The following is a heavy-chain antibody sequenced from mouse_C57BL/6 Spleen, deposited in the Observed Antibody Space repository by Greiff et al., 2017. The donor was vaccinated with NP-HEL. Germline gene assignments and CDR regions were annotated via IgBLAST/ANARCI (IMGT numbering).Heavy chain of an antibody. CDR3: ARDAEGGYFDY. V-gene: IGHV7-1*01. CDR1: GFTFSDFY. J-gene: IGHJ2*01. Sequence: EVQLVESGGGLVQSGRSLRLSCATSGFTFSDFYMEWVRQAPGKGLEWIAASRNKANDYTTEYSASVKGRFIVSRDTSQSILYLQMNALRAEDTAIYYCARDAEGGYFDYWGQGTTLTVSS. CDR2: SRNKANDYTT.